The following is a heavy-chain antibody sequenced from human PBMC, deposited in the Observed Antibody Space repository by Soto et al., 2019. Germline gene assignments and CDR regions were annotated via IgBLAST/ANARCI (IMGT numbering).Heavy chain of an antibody. D-gene: IGHD3-16*02. Sequence: QVQLVQSGAEVKKPGSSVKVSCKASGGTFSSYAISWVRQAPGQGLEWMGGIIPIFGTANCAQKFQGRVTITADESTSTAYMELSSLRSEDTAVYYCASKMVTFGGVIEYYGMDVWGQGTTVTVSS. CDR1: GGTFSSYA. CDR3: ASKMVTFGGVIEYYGMDV. CDR2: IIPIFGTA. J-gene: IGHJ6*02. V-gene: IGHV1-69*01.